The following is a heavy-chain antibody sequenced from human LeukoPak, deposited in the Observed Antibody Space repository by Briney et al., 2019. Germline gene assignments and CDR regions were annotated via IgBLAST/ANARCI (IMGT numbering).Heavy chain of an antibody. Sequence: PGGSLRLSCAASLFSFNNYDMHWVRQAPSKGLEWVAFIGYDGTNKYYGDSVKGRFTVSRDNSKKTLYLQLNSLRAEDTAVYYCAKDHGATWSGFDIWGQGTMVTVSS. CDR3: AKDHGATWSGFDI. V-gene: IGHV3-30*02. CDR1: LFSFNNYD. D-gene: IGHD3-3*01. CDR2: IGYDGTNK. J-gene: IGHJ3*02.